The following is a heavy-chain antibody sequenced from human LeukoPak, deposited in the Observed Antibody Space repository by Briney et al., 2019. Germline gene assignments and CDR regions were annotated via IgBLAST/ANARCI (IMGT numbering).Heavy chain of an antibody. V-gene: IGHV3-33*01. CDR1: GFILNDYG. CDR2: IWFDKNQ. CDR3: ARDRHCVNGVCHSPPGMDV. D-gene: IGHD2-8*01. Sequence: GGSLRLSCAASGFILNDYGMHRVRQAPGKGLEWVADIWFDKNQHFADSVKGRFAISRDNSKNTVYLQINSLRAEDTAVYYCARDRHCVNGVCHSPPGMDVWGQGTTVTVSS. J-gene: IGHJ6*02.